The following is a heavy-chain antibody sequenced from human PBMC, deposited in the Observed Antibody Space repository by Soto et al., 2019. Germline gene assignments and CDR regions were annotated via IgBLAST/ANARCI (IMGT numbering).Heavy chain of an antibody. Sequence: QVRLQESGPGLVKPSQTLSLTCIVSGASISTGGYYWSWIRQHPGKGLELIGYIYHSGTTYYNPSLESRLSISAVSSTNLLSLNLTSVTAADTAIYYCARATAPRRFAPWGQGTLVTVSS. CDR2: IYHSGTT. CDR3: ARATAPRRFAP. V-gene: IGHV4-31*03. J-gene: IGHJ5*02. CDR1: GASISTGGYY. D-gene: IGHD1-1*01.